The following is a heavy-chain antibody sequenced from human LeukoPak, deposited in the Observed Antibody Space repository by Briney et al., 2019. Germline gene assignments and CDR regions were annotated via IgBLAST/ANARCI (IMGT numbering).Heavy chain of an antibody. CDR1: GGSFSGYY. J-gene: IGHJ1*01. V-gene: IGHV4-34*01. Sequence: SETLSLTCAVYGGSFSGYYWSWIRQPPGKGLEWIGEMNHSGSTNYNPSLKSRVTISVDTSKNQFSLKLSSVTAADTAVYYCARAGLVVAALSFQHWGQGTLVTVSS. CDR3: ARAGLVVAALSFQH. D-gene: IGHD3/OR15-3a*01. CDR2: MNHSGST.